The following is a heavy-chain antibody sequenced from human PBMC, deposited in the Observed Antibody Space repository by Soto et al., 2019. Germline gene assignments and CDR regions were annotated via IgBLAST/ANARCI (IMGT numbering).Heavy chain of an antibody. V-gene: IGHV3-74*01. J-gene: IGHJ4*02. Sequence: PGGSLRLSCAASGFIFSSDWMHWVRQARGGGLVWVSRINTDGSGTTYADSVKGRFTISKDNSKDTLYLQMNSLRAEDKAVYYCARDRPGEQHYFDFWGQGILVTVSS. CDR2: INTDGSGT. CDR3: ARDRPGEQHYFDF. CDR1: GFIFSSDW. D-gene: IGHD1-26*01.